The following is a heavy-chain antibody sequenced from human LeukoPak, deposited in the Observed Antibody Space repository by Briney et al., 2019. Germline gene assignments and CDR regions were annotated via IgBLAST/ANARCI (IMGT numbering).Heavy chain of an antibody. J-gene: IGHJ3*01. CDR1: GYSFTNYY. CDR3: ARVPISGGLYADTR. CDR2: INTNNGGT. V-gene: IGHV1-2*02. D-gene: IGHD6-19*01. Sequence: GASVKVSCKASGYSFTNYYIHWVRQAPGQGLEWMGWINTNNGGTDDAQKFQGRVTMTRDTSISTAYMELSTLTSDDTAVYYCARVPISGGLYADTRWGQGTMVTVSS.